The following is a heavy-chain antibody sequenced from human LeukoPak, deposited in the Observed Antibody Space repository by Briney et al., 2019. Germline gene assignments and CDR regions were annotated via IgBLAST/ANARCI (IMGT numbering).Heavy chain of an antibody. CDR2: IYPGDSDT. CDR1: GYSFTSYW. D-gene: IGHD2-2*01. CDR3: ARGVVVVPAASENWFDP. Sequence: GESLKISCKGSGYSFTSYWIGWVRQMPGKGPEWMGIIYPGDSDTRYSPSFQGQVTISADKSISTAYLQWSSLKASDTAMYYCARGVVVVPAASENWFDPWGQGTLVTVSS. J-gene: IGHJ5*02. V-gene: IGHV5-51*01.